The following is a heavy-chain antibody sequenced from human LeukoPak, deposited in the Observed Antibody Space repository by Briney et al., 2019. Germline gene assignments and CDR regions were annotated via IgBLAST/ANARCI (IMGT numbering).Heavy chain of an antibody. CDR1: GFTFSSYG. J-gene: IGHJ4*02. CDR2: ISGSGGGT. Sequence: PGGSLRLSCAASGFTFSSYGMNWVRQAPGKGLEWVSDISGSGGGTYYADSVKGRFTISRDNSKNTLYLQMNSLRAEDTAVYYCARGPSGYHNTGGQGTLVTVSS. V-gene: IGHV3-23*01. CDR3: ARGPSGYHNT. D-gene: IGHD5-12*01.